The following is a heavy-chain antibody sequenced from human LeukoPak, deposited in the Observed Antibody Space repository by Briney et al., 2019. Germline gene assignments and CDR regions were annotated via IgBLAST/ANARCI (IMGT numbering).Heavy chain of an antibody. J-gene: IGHJ4*02. CDR2: ISSSSSTI. Sequence: GGSLRLSCAASGFTFSSYSMNWVRQAPGKGLEWVSYISSSSSTIYYADSVKGRFTISRDNSKNTLYLQMNSLRAEDTAVYYCARVMTHYDFWSDDDYWGQGTLVTVSS. CDR3: ARVMTHYDFWSDDDY. CDR1: GFTFSSYS. D-gene: IGHD3-3*01. V-gene: IGHV3-48*01.